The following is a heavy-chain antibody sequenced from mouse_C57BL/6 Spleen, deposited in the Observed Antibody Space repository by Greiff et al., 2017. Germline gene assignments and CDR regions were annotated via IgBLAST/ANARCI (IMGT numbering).Heavy chain of an antibody. CDR2: ISSGSSTI. D-gene: IGHD1-1*01. J-gene: IGHJ2*01. CDR1: GFTFSDYG. Sequence: EVKLVESGGGLVKPGGSLKLSCAASGFTFSDYGMHWVRQAPEKGLEWVAYISSGSSTIYYADTVKGRFTISRDNAKNTLFLQMTSLRSEDTAMYYCARGYYYGSGVDYWGQGTTLTVSS. V-gene: IGHV5-17*01. CDR3: ARGYYYGSGVDY.